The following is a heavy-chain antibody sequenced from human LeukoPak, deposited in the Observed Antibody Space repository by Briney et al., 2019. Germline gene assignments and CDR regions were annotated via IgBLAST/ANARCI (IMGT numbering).Heavy chain of an antibody. CDR3: ARGINSSSAFDI. D-gene: IGHD5-18*01. Sequence: SLRLSCAASGFTFSSDAMHWVRQAPGKGLERGAVISYDGSNKYYADSVKGRFTISRDNANNSLYLQMNSLRAEETAVYYCARGINSSSAFDIWGQGTMVTVSS. V-gene: IGHV3-30*04. CDR2: ISYDGSNK. CDR1: GFTFSSDA. J-gene: IGHJ3*02.